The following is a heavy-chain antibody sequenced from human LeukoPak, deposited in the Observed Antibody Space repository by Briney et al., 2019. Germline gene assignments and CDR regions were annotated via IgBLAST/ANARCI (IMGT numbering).Heavy chain of an antibody. D-gene: IGHD3-9*01. CDR3: ARGMRYFDWLLRIDAFDI. CDR1: GYTFTGYY. J-gene: IGHJ3*02. V-gene: IGHV1-2*02. Sequence: ATLKVSCTASGYTFTGYYMHCVRPAPGQGLEWMGWITPNSGGTNYAQKFQGRVTMTRDTSISTAYMELSRLRSDDTAVYYCARGMRYFDWLLRIDAFDIWGQGTMVTVSS. CDR2: ITPNSGGT.